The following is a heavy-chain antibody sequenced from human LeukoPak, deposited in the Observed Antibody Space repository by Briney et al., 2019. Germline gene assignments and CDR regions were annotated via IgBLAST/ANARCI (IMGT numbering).Heavy chain of an antibody. CDR1: GGSISSGGYS. V-gene: IGHV4-30-2*01. J-gene: IGHJ3*02. CDR2: IYHSGST. D-gene: IGHD3-22*01. CDR3: ARDYYDSSGYEGAFDI. Sequence: SQTLSLTCAVSGGSISSGGYSWSWIRQPPGKGLEWIGYIYHSGSTYYNPSLKSRVTISVDRSKNRFSLKLSSVTAADTAVYYCARDYYDSSGYEGAFDIWGQGTMVTVSS.